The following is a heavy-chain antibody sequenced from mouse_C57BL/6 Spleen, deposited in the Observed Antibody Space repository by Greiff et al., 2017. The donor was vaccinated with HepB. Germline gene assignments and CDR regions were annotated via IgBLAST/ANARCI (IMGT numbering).Heavy chain of an antibody. CDR1: GFSLTSYA. V-gene: IGHV2-9-1*01. CDR3: ARETSYYSNYEGVYYFDY. D-gene: IGHD2-5*01. J-gene: IGHJ2*01. CDR2: IWTGGGT. Sequence: VNVVESGPGLVAPSQSLSITCTVSGFSLTSYAISWVRQPPGKGLEWLGVIWTGGGTNYNSALKSRLSISKDNSKSQVFLKMNSLQTDDTARYYCARETSYYSNYEGVYYFDYWGQGTTLTVSS.